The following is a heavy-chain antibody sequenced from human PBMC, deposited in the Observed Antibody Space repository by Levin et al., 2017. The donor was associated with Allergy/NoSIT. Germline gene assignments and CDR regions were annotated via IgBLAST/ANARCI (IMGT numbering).Heavy chain of an antibody. CDR2: LNPNSGET. Sequence: ASVKVSCKASGYTFTTYDINWVRQATGQGLEWMGRLNPNSGETGYPQKFQGRVTITRDTSINTAYLELSGLTSEDTAVYYGSRSMQELRDWSQGTLVTVSS. D-gene: IGHD1-7*01. CDR1: GYTFTTYD. V-gene: IGHV1-8*03. J-gene: IGHJ1*01. CDR3: SRSMQELRD.